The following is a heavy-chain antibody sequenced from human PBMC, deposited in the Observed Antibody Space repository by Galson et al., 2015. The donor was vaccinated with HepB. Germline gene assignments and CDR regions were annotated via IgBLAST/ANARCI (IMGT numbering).Heavy chain of an antibody. Sequence: SLRLSCAASGFIFSSYAMSWVRQAPGKGLEWVSGISGSGGSTFYADSVQGRFTISRGNSKNTLFLQVNSLRAEDTAIYYCARDWATRWSDAFVIWGQGTVVNVSS. D-gene: IGHD2-15*01. J-gene: IGHJ3*02. CDR2: ISGSGGST. CDR3: ARDWATRWSDAFVI. CDR1: GFIFSSYA. V-gene: IGHV3-23*01.